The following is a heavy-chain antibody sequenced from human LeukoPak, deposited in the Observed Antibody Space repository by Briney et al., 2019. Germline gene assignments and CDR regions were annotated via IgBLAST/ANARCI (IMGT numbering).Heavy chain of an antibody. Sequence: SVKVSCKASGGTFSSYAISWVRQAPGQGLEWMGGIIPIFGTANYARKFQGRVTITTDESTSTAYMELSSLRSEGTAVYYCARGVREDTAMGHGSYYYYMDVWGKGTTVTVSS. CDR3: ARGVREDTAMGHGSYYYYMDV. J-gene: IGHJ6*03. CDR1: GGTFSSYA. V-gene: IGHV1-69*05. D-gene: IGHD5-18*01. CDR2: IIPIFGTA.